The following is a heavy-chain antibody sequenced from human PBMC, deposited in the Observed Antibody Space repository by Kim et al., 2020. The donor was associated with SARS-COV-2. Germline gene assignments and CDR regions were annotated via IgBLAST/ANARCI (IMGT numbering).Heavy chain of an antibody. V-gene: IGHV4-4*02. CDR3: ARVRVIAAAGIGCCFDY. CDR1: GGSISSSNW. D-gene: IGHD6-13*01. CDR2: IYHSGST. J-gene: IGHJ4*02. Sequence: SETPSLTCAVSGGSISSSNWWSWVRQPPGKGLEWIGEIYHSGSTNYNPSLKSRVTISVDKSKNQFSLKLSSVTAADTAVYYCARVRVIAAAGIGCCFDYWGQGTLVTVSS.